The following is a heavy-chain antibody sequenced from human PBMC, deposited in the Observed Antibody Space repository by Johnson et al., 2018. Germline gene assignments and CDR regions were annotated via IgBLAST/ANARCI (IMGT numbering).Heavy chain of an antibody. D-gene: IGHD5-24*01. CDR1: GFTFDDYA. CDR2: ISWNSGSI. V-gene: IGHV3-9*01. Sequence: VQLVESGGGLVQPGRSLRLSCAASGFTFDDYAMHWVRQAPGKGLEWVSGISWNSGSIGYADSVKGRFTISRDNSKNTLYLQMNRLRAEDTAVYYSAKEYGMATITGCFQYWGQGTLVTVSS. J-gene: IGHJ1*01. CDR3: AKEYGMATITGCFQY.